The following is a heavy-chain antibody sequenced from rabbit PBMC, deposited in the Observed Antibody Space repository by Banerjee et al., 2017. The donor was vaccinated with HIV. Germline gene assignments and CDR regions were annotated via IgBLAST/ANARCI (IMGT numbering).Heavy chain of an antibody. CDR1: GFSFSSGYY. D-gene: IGHD7-1*01. CDR2: IYAGDGST. CDR3: ARGDGAYAGYDGL. Sequence: QSLEESGGDLVKPGASLTLTCKASGFSFSSGYYMCWVRQAPGKGPEWIACIYAGDGSTDYASWAKGRFTISSHNAQNTLYLQLNSLTAADTATYFCARGDGAYAGYDGLWGPGTLVTVS. V-gene: IGHV1S40*01. J-gene: IGHJ4*01.